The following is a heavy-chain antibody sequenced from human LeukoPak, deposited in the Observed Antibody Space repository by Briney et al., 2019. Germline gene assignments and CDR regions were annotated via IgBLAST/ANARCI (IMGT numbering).Heavy chain of an antibody. D-gene: IGHD3-10*01. J-gene: IGHJ4*02. CDR1: GFTFSSYW. V-gene: IGHV3-74*01. Sequence: GSLRLSCAASGFTFSSYWMHWVRQAPGKGLVWVSRINSDGSSTTYADSVKGRFTISRDNAKNTLYLQMNSLRAEDTAVYYCAREYGSGSRNNYFDYWGQGTLVTVSS. CDR2: INSDGSST. CDR3: AREYGSGSRNNYFDY.